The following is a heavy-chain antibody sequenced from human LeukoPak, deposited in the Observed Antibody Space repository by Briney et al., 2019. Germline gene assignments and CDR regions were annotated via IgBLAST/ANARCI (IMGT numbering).Heavy chain of an antibody. V-gene: IGHV3-48*03. CDR3: VGRYYYDSSAYYKY. D-gene: IGHD3-22*01. CDR2: ISTSGRTI. CDR1: GFTFSSYE. Sequence: GGWLRLSCAASGFTFSSYEMNWVRQAPGKGLAWVSYISTSGRTIYYADSVKGRFTISRDNAKNSLYLQMNSLRAEDTAVYYCVGRYYYDSSAYYKYWGQGALVTVSS. J-gene: IGHJ4*02.